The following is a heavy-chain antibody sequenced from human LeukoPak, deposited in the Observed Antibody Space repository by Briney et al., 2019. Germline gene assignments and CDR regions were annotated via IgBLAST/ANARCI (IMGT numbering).Heavy chain of an antibody. Sequence: PSETLSLTCSVSGGSISSSSYYWGWIRQPPGKGLEWIGSINYSGNTYYNPSLKSRVTVSVDTSKNQFSLKLRSVTAADTAVYYCASPSSSSSTYDYWCQGTLVTVSS. D-gene: IGHD6-6*01. CDR3: ASPSSSSSTYDY. CDR2: INYSGNT. J-gene: IGHJ4*02. CDR1: GGSISSSSYY. V-gene: IGHV4-39*01.